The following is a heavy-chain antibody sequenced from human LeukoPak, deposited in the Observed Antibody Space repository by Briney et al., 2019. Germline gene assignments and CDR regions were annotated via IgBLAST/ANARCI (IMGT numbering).Heavy chain of an antibody. CDR3: TRGASSGSYYDWYFDL. D-gene: IGHD1-26*01. V-gene: IGHV3-49*03. CDR2: IRSKADGGTT. CDR1: GFTFGDYA. Sequence: SLRLSFTASGFTFGDYAMSWFRQAPGKGLEWVGFIRSKADGGTTEYAASVKGRFTISRDDSKSIAYLQMNSLKTEDTAVYYCTRGASSGSYYDWYFDLWGRGTLVTVSS. J-gene: IGHJ2*01.